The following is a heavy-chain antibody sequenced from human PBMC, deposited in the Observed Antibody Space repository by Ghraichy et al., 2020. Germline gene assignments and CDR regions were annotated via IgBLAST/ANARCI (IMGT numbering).Heavy chain of an antibody. Sequence: ASVKVSCKASGYTFTSYDINWVRQATGQGLEWMGWMNPNSGNTGYAQKFQDRVTMTRDTSISTAYMELSSLTSDDTAVYYCARGYAMDVWGQGTTVTVSS. CDR2: MNPNSGNT. CDR1: GYTFTSYD. CDR3: ARGYAMDV. J-gene: IGHJ6*02. V-gene: IGHV1-8*01.